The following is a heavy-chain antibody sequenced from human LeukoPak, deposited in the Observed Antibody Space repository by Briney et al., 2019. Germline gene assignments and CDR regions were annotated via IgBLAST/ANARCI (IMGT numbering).Heavy chain of an antibody. CDR3: ASISGSGSSRFDY. Sequence: QSGGSLRLSCAASGFTFSSYWMHWVRQAPGKGLVWVSRINSDGSSTSYADSVKGRFTISRDNAKNTLYLQMNSLRAEDTAVYYCASISGSGSSRFDYWGQGTLVTVSS. D-gene: IGHD3-10*01. J-gene: IGHJ4*02. CDR1: GFTFSSYW. CDR2: INSDGSST. V-gene: IGHV3-74*01.